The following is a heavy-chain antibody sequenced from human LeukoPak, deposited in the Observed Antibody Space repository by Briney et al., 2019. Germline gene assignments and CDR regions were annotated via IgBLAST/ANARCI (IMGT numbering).Heavy chain of an antibody. CDR1: GFTFSNHN. Sequence: GGSLRLSCAVSGFTFSNHNMNWVRQAPGKGLEWIADISSSSRTIYYANSVQGRFTISRDNAKNSLYLQMNSLRAEDTAVYFCARKGEVTAPTKNAFDMWGQGTMVTVSS. J-gene: IGHJ3*02. CDR2: ISSSSRTI. V-gene: IGHV3-48*01. CDR3: ARKGEVTAPTKNAFDM. D-gene: IGHD2-21*02.